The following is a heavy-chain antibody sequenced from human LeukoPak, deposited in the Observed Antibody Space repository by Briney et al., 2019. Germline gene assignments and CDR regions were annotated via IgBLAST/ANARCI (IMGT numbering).Heavy chain of an antibody. CDR3: ARAHGDPRRYYFDY. V-gene: IGHV1-69*05. J-gene: IGHJ4*02. CDR1: GGTFSSYA. Sequence: SVKVSCKASGGTFSSYAISWVRQAPGQGLEWMGRIIPIFGTANYAQKFQGRVTITTDESRSTAYMELSSLRSEGTAVYYCARAHGDPRRYYFDYWGQGTLVTVSS. D-gene: IGHD4-17*01. CDR2: IIPIFGTA.